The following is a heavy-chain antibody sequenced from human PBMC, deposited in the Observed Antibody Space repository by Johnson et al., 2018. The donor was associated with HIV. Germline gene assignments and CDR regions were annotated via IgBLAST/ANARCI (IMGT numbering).Heavy chain of an antibody. CDR1: GLSISNNY. CDR2: LSSGGDT. CDR3: ARGCRDGYTCDAFDI. D-gene: IGHD5-24*01. J-gene: IGHJ3*02. Sequence: VQLVESGGGLVQPGGSLRLSCAASGLSISNNYMTWVRQAPGKGLEWVSVLSSGGDTWYAGSVTGRFTISRDNSKNTLYIQLNSLKAADTAVYYCARGCRDGYTCDAFDIWGQGTMVTVSS. V-gene: IGHV3-66*01.